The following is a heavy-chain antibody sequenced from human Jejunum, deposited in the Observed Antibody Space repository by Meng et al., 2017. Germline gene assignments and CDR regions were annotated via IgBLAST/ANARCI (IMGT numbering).Heavy chain of an antibody. V-gene: IGHV1-2*06. CDR1: GYTFTAYY. CDR3: AKDEGTTTAFDH. CDR2: MNPNNGDT. J-gene: IGHJ4*02. D-gene: IGHD1-26*01. Sequence: QVHLVQSGAEGKKPGAAVWVSCEASGYTFTAYYVHWLRQAPGQGLEWMGRMNPNNGDTNYAQKFQGRVTMTRATSTAYMDLSSLTSDDTAVYYCAKDEGTTTAFDHWGQGTLVTVSS.